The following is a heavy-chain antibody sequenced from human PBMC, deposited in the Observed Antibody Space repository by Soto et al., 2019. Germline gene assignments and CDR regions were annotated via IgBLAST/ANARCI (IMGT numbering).Heavy chain of an antibody. CDR3: ARAHYGDYGYGMDV. CDR1: GGSISSCGYS. V-gene: IGHV4-30-2*01. D-gene: IGHD4-17*01. J-gene: IGHJ6*02. CDR2: IYHSGFT. Sequence: SETLSLTCAVSGGSISSCGYSWSWNRQPPGKGLEWIGYIYHSGFTYNNPSLKSRVTISVDRSKNQFSLKLTSVTAADTAVYYCARAHYGDYGYGMDVWGQGTTVTVS.